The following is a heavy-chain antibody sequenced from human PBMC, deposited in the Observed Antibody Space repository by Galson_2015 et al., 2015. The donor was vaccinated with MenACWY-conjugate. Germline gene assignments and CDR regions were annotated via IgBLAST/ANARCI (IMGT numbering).Heavy chain of an antibody. CDR1: GYLFTSYG. CDR2: VTPTNDNT. Sequence: SVKVSCKASGYLFTSYGISWVRQAPGQGLEWMGWVTPTNDNTHYAQRFQGSVTMTTDTSTSTAYMELRSLRSDDPAVYFCARDHDFVWGTYPFDFWGQGTLVTVSS. D-gene: IGHD3-16*02. V-gene: IGHV1-18*01. CDR3: ARDHDFVWGTYPFDF. J-gene: IGHJ4*02.